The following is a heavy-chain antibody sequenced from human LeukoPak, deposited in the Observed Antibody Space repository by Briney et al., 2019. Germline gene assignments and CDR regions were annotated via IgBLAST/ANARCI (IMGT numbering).Heavy chain of an antibody. CDR2: IYPGDSDT. CDR3: ARRGWSRKADY. J-gene: IGHJ4*02. Sequence: GESLKISCNGSGYRFPNYWLGWVRQMPGKGLEWMGIIYPGDSDTRYSPSFQGQVTISADQSISTAYLRWRSVKASDTAMYYCARRGWSRKADYWGQGALVTVS. V-gene: IGHV5-51*01. D-gene: IGHD3-3*01. CDR1: GYRFPNYW.